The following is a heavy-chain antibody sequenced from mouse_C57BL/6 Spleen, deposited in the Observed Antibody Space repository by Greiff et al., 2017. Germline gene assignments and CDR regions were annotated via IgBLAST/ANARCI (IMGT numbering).Heavy chain of an antibody. J-gene: IGHJ4*01. CDR2: ISDGGSYT. Sequence: EVKLMESGGGLVKPGGSLQLSCAASGFTFSSYAMSWVRQTPDKRLEWVATISDGGSYTYYPDNVTGRFTISRDNAKNHLYLQMSHLKSEDTAMYYCARGEKYKYLRYYAMDYWGQGTSVTVSS. D-gene: IGHD1-3*01. V-gene: IGHV5-4*03. CDR3: ARGEKYKYLRYYAMDY. CDR1: GFTFSSYA.